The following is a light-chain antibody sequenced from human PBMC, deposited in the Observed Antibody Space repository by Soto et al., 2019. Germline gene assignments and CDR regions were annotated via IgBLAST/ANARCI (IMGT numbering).Light chain of an antibody. Sequence: EVVLTQSPDTLSLSPGERATLSCRGSQRVSTDLLAWYQQKSGQALRLLIYDASNRSTGIPDRLSGSGSGTDFTPTISRLEPEDFAVYFCQQYGSFPLTFGQGTRVEIK. J-gene: IGKJ1*01. CDR2: DAS. V-gene: IGKV3-20*01. CDR3: QQYGSFPLT. CDR1: QRVSTDL.